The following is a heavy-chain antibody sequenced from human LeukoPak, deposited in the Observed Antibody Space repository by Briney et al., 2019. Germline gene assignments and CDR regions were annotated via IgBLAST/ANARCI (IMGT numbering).Heavy chain of an antibody. D-gene: IGHD3-9*01. V-gene: IGHV4-30-2*01. CDR2: IYHSGST. CDR1: GGSISSGDYS. Sequence: SETLSLTCAVSGGSISSGDYSWSWIRQPSGRGLEWIGYIYHSGSTYYNPSLKSRVTISVDRSKNQFSLKLSSVTAADTAVYYCVRRHDILTASSTPSYFEYWGQGTLVTVSS. J-gene: IGHJ4*02. CDR3: VRRHDILTASSTPSYFEY.